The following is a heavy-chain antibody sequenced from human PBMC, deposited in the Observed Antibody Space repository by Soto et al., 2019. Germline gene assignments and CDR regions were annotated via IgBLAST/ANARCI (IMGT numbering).Heavy chain of an antibody. V-gene: IGHV3-30-3*01. CDR2: ISYDGSNK. J-gene: IGHJ3*02. Sequence: WGSLRLSCAACGFTFSSYAIHWVRQAQGKGLEWVAVISYDGSNKYYADSVKGRFTISRDNSKNTLYLQMNSLRAEDTAVYYCARDLTYYYDSSGSPDAFDIWGQGTMVTVSS. CDR1: GFTFSSYA. D-gene: IGHD3-22*01. CDR3: ARDLTYYYDSSGSPDAFDI.